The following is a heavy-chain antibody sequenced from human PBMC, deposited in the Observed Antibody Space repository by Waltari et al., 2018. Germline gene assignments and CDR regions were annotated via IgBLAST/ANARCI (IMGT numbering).Heavy chain of an antibody. CDR3: ARDYGDYVGNFDY. J-gene: IGHJ4*02. CDR1: GFTFSSYS. V-gene: IGHV3-21*01. D-gene: IGHD4-17*01. CDR2: ISSSRSYI. Sequence: EVQLVESGGGLVKPGGSLRLSCAASGFTFSSYSMNWVRQAPGKGREWVSSISSSRSYIYYADSVKGRFTIARDNAKNSLYLQMNSLRAEDTAVYYCARDYGDYVGNFDYWGQGTLVTVSS.